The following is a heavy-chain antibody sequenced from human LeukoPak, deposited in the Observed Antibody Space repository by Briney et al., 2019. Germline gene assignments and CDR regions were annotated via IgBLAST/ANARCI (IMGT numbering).Heavy chain of an antibody. J-gene: IGHJ4*02. V-gene: IGHV4-39*07. CDR1: GVSISSSSYY. CDR2: IYTSGST. CDR3: ARAGNYYDSSGYRFDY. D-gene: IGHD3-22*01. Sequence: PSETLSLTCTVSGVSISSSSYYWGWIRQPPGKGLEWIGSIYTSGSTNYNPSLKSRVTMSVDTSKNQFSLKLSSVTAADTAVYYCARAGNYYDSSGYRFDYWGQGTLVTVPS.